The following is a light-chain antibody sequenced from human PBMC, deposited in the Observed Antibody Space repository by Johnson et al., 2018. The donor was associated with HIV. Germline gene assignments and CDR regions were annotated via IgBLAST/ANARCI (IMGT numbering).Light chain of an antibody. Sequence: QPVLTQPPSVSAAPGQMVSISCSGSSSNIGKNYVSWYQQFPGTAHKLLIHENKKRPSGIPDRFSGSKSGTSATLGITGLQTGDEADYYCGTWDSSLSAYVFGTGTKVTVL. V-gene: IGLV1-51*02. CDR2: ENK. CDR1: SSNIGKNY. CDR3: GTWDSSLSAYV. J-gene: IGLJ1*01.